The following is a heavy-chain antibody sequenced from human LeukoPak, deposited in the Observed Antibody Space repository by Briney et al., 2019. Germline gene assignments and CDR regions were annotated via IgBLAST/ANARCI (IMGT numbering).Heavy chain of an antibody. CDR1: GGSFSGYY. V-gene: IGHV4-34*01. J-gene: IGHJ6*03. CDR2: INHSGST. Sequence: SETLSLTCAVYGGSFSGYYWSWIRQPPGKGLEWMGEINHSGSTNYNPSLKSRVTISVDTSKNQFSLKLSSVTAVDTAVYYCARAKARSGGYYYYYYMDVWGKGTTVTVSS. D-gene: IGHD3-10*01. CDR3: ARAKARSGGYYYYYYMDV.